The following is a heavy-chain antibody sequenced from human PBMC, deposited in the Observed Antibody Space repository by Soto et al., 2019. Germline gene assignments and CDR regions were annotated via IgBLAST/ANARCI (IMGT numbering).Heavy chain of an antibody. CDR2: IIPIFGTA. V-gene: IGHV1-69*12. D-gene: IGHD6-19*01. CDR1: GGTFSSYA. J-gene: IGHJ3*02. CDR3: ARDLGNSSGWYRDAFDI. Sequence: QVQPVQSGAEVKKPGSSVKVSCKASGGTFSSYAISWVRQAPGQGLEWMGGIIPIFGTANYAQKFQGRVTITADESTSTAYMELSSLRSEDTAVYYCARDLGNSSGWYRDAFDIWGQGTMVTVSS.